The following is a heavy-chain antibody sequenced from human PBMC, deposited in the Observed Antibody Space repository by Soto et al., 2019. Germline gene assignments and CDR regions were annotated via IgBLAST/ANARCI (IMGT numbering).Heavy chain of an antibody. CDR3: ARQKVMGATTWFDI. J-gene: IGHJ5*02. Sequence: SETLSLTCIVSGGSIVSGDYYWAWIRQSPEMGLEWIGTVYSGGSTLHNPSFKSRVSMSVDTSRNHFSLSLTSVTVAGTALYHCARQKVMGATTWFDIWGRGSLVTVSS. D-gene: IGHD1-26*01. V-gene: IGHV4-39*01. CDR1: GGSIVSGDYY. CDR2: VYSGGST.